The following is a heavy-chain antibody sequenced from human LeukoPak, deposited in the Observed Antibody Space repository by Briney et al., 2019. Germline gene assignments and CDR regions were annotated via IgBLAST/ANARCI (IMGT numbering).Heavy chain of an antibody. CDR1: GYTFARWW. D-gene: IGHD3-16*01. CDR3: ARLGGFYFDY. Sequence: GESLQISCKASGYTFARWWIGWVRQLPGKGLEWIGIIFPGDSRTVYSPSFQGQVTISADDSIKTAYLHWSSLKASDTAIYYCARLGGFYFDYWGQGALVTVSS. CDR2: IFPGDSRT. V-gene: IGHV5-51*01. J-gene: IGHJ4*02.